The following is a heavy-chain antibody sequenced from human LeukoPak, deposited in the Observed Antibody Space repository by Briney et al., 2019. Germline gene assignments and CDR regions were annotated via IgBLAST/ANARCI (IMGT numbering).Heavy chain of an antibody. CDR1: GYTFTSYD. CDR3: AIGFLGVYSSGWFDAFDI. J-gene: IGHJ3*02. CDR2: MNPNSGNT. D-gene: IGHD6-19*01. V-gene: IGHV1-8*01. Sequence: ASVKVSCKASGYTFTSYDINWVRQATGQGLEWMGWMNPNSGNTGYAQKFKGRVTMTRNTSISTAYMELSSLRSEDTAVYYCAIGFLGVYSSGWFDAFDIWGQGTMVTVSS.